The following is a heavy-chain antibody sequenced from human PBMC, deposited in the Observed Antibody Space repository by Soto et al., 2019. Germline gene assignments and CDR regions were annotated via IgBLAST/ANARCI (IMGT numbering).Heavy chain of an antibody. Sequence: AAVKVAFKVGSCTLTELSMHWLGQAPGKGLEWMGGFDPEDGETIYAKKFQGRVTMTEDTSTDTAYMELSSLRSEDTAVYYCATDRSSSWYYFDYWGQGTLVTVSS. V-gene: IGHV1-24*01. J-gene: IGHJ4*02. CDR1: SCTLTELS. D-gene: IGHD6-13*01. CDR3: ATDRSSSWYYFDY. CDR2: FDPEDGET.